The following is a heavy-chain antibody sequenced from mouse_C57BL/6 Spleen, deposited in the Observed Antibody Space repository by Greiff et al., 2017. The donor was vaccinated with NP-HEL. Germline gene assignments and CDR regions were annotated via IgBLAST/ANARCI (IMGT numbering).Heavy chain of an antibody. D-gene: IGHD2-1*01. V-gene: IGHV1-50*01. Sequence: QVQLQQPGAELVKPGASVKLSCKASGYTFTSYWMQWVKQRPGQGLEWIGEIDPSDSYTNYNQKFKGKATLTVDTSSSTAYMQLSSLTSEDSAVYYCAMGCNSLYYAMDYWGQGTSVTVSS. J-gene: IGHJ4*01. CDR2: IDPSDSYT. CDR1: GYTFTSYW. CDR3: AMGCNSLYYAMDY.